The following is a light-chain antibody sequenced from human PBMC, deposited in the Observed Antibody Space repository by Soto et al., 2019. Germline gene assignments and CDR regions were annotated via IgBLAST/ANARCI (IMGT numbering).Light chain of an antibody. J-gene: IGKJ5*01. Sequence: EIVMTQSPATLSLSPGERATLSFMAIQSVYSMLAWYQQKPGQAPRLLIYDASNRATGIPAKFSGSGSGTDFTLTISSLEPEDSAVYYCQQRSNSPPWITFGQGTRLEIK. CDR2: DAS. CDR3: QQRSNSPPWIT. V-gene: IGKV3-11*01. CDR1: QSVYSM.